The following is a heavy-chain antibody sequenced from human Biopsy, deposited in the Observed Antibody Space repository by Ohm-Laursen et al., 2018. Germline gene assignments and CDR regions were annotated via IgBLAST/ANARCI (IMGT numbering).Heavy chain of an antibody. V-gene: IGHV4-34*01. CDR2: ITQSGST. CDR3: ARVPLPGIGAAYQGRFLYGMDV. J-gene: IGHJ6*02. CDR1: GGSFNGYF. D-gene: IGHD6-13*01. Sequence: GTLSLTCTVYGGSFNGYFWSWIRQPPGKGLEWIGNITQSGSTNYSPSLKSRVTISVDTAKKQFSLSLRSVTAADTAVYYCARVPLPGIGAAYQGRFLYGMDVWGQGTTVSVSS.